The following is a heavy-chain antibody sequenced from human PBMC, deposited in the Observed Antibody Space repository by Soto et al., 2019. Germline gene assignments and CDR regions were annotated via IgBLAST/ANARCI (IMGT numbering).Heavy chain of an antibody. CDR3: ARDFPQYSYDLNWFDP. CDR2: ISSSGSAI. J-gene: IGHJ5*02. Sequence: GGSLRLSCAASGFTFSDYYMSWIRQAPGKGLEWLSYISSSGSAIYYADSVKGRFTISRDNAKNSLYLQMNSLRAEDTAVYYCARDFPQYSYDLNWFDPWGQGTLVTAPQ. D-gene: IGHD5-18*01. CDR1: GFTFSDYY. V-gene: IGHV3-11*01.